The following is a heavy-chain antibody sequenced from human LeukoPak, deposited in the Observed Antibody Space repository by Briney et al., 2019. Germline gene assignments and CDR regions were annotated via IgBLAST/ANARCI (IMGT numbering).Heavy chain of an antibody. J-gene: IGHJ2*01. D-gene: IGHD4-23*01. Sequence: ASVKVSCKASGYTFTDYYVHWVRQAPGQGLEWMGWINPSSGGTNSAQQFQGRVTMARDTSITTAYMELSRLSSDDTAVYYCARHPGKVTNDWYFDLWGRGTLVTVSS. CDR1: GYTFTDYY. V-gene: IGHV1-2*02. CDR3: ARHPGKVTNDWYFDL. CDR2: INPSSGGT.